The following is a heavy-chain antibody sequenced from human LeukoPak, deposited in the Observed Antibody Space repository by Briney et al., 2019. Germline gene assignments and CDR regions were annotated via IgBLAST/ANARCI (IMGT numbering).Heavy chain of an antibody. CDR2: IIPILGIA. D-gene: IGHD2-2*01. J-gene: IGHJ3*02. CDR3: ARDTYCSSTICPESDACDI. CDR1: GGTFSSYT. V-gene: IGHV1-69*04. Sequence: SVKVSCKASGGTFSSYTISWVRQAPGEGREWMGRIIPILGIANTAQKLQGRGPITADKSTSTDYMELSSLRSEYTAVYYCARDTYCSSTICPESDACDIWGQETMVTVSS.